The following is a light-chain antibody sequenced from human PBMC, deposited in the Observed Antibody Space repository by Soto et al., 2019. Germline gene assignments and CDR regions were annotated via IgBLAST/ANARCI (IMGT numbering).Light chain of an antibody. Sequence: DIQITQSPCTLSASAVDRVTITCLASQSISSWLAWYQQKPGKAPKLLIYDASSLESGVPSRFSGSGSGTESTLTISRLQTADFPTYSCQQSASYSWTFGQGTKGDIK. J-gene: IGKJ1*01. CDR1: QSISSW. CDR2: DAS. CDR3: QQSASYSWT. V-gene: IGKV1-5*01.